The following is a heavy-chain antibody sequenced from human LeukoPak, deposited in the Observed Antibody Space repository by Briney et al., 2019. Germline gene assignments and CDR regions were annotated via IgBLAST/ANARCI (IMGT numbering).Heavy chain of an antibody. V-gene: IGHV3-30*02. CDR2: IRYDGSNK. Sequence: PGGSLRLSCAASGFTFSSYDMHWVRQAPGKGLEWVAFIRYDGSNKYYADSVKGRFTISRDNSKNTLYLQMNSLRAEDTAVYYCAKPSYYDSSGYYLPYYYYYYMDVWGKGTTVTISS. CDR1: GFTFSSYD. D-gene: IGHD3-22*01. CDR3: AKPSYYDSSGYYLPYYYYYYMDV. J-gene: IGHJ6*03.